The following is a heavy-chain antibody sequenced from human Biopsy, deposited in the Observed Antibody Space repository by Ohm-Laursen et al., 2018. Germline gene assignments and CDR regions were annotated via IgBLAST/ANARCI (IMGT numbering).Heavy chain of an antibody. CDR1: GFTFTSYA. D-gene: IGHD2-15*01. Sequence: SLRLSYSASGFTFTSYAMHWVRQAPGKGLEWVGRIKSKADGGTTDYAAPVKGRFTISRDDSKNTLYLQMNSLKTEDTALYYCARAGRYCSGGGCYSWFDSWGQGTLVTVSS. CDR2: IKSKADGGTT. V-gene: IGHV3-15*01. CDR3: ARAGRYCSGGGCYSWFDS. J-gene: IGHJ5*01.